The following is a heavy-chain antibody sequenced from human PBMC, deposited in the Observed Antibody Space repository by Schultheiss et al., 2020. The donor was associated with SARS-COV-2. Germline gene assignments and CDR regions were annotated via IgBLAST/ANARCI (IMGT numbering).Heavy chain of an antibody. CDR2: IYSGGST. J-gene: IGHJ5*02. Sequence: GGSLRLSCAASGFTFSSYDMHWVRQATGKGLEWVSAIYSGGSTYYADSVKGRFTISRDNSKNTLYLQMNSLRAEDTAVYYCARHGSGPHGDWFDPWGQGTLVTVSS. CDR1: GFTFSSYD. CDR3: ARHGSGPHGDWFDP. V-gene: IGHV3-53*01. D-gene: IGHD3-10*01.